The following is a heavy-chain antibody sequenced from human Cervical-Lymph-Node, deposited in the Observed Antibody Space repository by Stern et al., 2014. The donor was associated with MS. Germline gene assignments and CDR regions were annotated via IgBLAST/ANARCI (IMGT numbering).Heavy chain of an antibody. Sequence: QVQLVQSGAEVKKPGASMNVSCKASAYTFTGYYIHWVRQAPGQGLEWMGRINPNSGGTSYAQKFQGRVTMTSDTSISTAYMELTRLTSDDTAVYYCARGGDFDAFDIWGQGTMVTVSS. V-gene: IGHV1-2*06. CDR3: ARGGDFDAFDI. CDR2: INPNSGGT. CDR1: AYTFTGYY. J-gene: IGHJ3*02. D-gene: IGHD2-21*02.